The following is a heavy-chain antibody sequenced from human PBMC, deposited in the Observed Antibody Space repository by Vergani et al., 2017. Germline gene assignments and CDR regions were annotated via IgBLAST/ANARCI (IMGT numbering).Heavy chain of an antibody. D-gene: IGHD3-3*01. J-gene: IGHJ5*02. CDR2: IIPIFGTA. V-gene: IGHV1-69*01. Sequence: QVQLVQSGAEVKKPGSSVKVSCKASGGTFSSYAISWVRQAPGQGLEWMGGIIPIFGTANYAQKFQGRVPITADESTSTAYMELSSLRSEATAVYYCARARRLRVLEWFDWFDPWGQGTLVTVSS. CDR1: GGTFSSYA. CDR3: ARARRLRVLEWFDWFDP.